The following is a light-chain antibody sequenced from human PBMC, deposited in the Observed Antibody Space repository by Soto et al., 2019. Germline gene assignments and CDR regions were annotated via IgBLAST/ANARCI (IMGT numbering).Light chain of an antibody. J-gene: IGKJ2*01. CDR1: QGIRSD. Sequence: DIQMTQSPSSLSAAVEDRVTITCRASQGIRSDLGWYQQKPGKAPKRLIYAVSSLQSGVPSRFSGSGSGTELTLTITSLQPEDFATYYCLQYYDYPYTFGQGTKLEIK. V-gene: IGKV1-17*01. CDR3: LQYYDYPYT. CDR2: AVS.